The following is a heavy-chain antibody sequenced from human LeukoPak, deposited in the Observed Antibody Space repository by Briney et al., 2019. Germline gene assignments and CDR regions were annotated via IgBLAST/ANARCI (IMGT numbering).Heavy chain of an antibody. CDR3: AKDRSCTNNICHGDFDY. CDR2: ISVSGGTT. J-gene: IGHJ4*02. D-gene: IGHD2-8*01. CDR1: GFTFTTYA. V-gene: IGHV3-23*01. Sequence: AGGSLRLSCAASGFTFTTYAMSWVRQAPEKGLEWVSGISVSGGTTFYADSVKGRFTISRDNSKNTLYLQMNSLRAEDTAVYYCAKDRSCTNNICHGDFDYWGQGTLVTVSS.